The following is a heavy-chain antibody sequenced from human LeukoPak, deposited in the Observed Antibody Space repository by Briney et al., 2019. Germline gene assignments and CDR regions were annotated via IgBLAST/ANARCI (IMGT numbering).Heavy chain of an antibody. CDR3: ARVPPHYYDSSGSQP. J-gene: IGHJ5*02. D-gene: IGHD3-22*01. CDR1: GGSFSGYY. V-gene: IGHV4-34*01. Sequence: PSETLSLTCAVYGGSFSGYYWSWIRQPPGKGLEWIGEINHSGSTNYNPSLKSRVTISVDTSKNQFSLKLSSVTAADTAVYYCARVPPHYYDSSGSQPWGQGTLVTVSS. CDR2: INHSGST.